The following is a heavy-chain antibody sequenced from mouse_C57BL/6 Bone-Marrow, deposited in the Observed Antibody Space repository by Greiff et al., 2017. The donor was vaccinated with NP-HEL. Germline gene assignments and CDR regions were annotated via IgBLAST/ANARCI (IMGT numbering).Heavy chain of an antibody. V-gene: IGHV1-72*01. J-gene: IGHJ1*03. D-gene: IGHD1-1*01. CDR2: IDPNSGGT. CDR3: ARKRTITTVVRYWYFDV. CDR1: GYTFTSYW. Sequence: QVQLQQPGAELVKPGASVKLSCKASGYTFTSYWMHWVKQRPGRGPEWIGRIDPNSGGTKYNEKFKSKATLTVDKPSSTAYMQLSSLTSEDSAVYYCARKRTITTVVRYWYFDVWGTGTTVTVSS.